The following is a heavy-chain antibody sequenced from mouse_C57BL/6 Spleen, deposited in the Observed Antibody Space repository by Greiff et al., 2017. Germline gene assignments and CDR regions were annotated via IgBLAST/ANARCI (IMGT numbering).Heavy chain of an antibody. J-gene: IGHJ1*03. CDR1: GFTFSSYA. V-gene: IGHV5-4*03. CDR3: ARHWYFDV. Sequence: EVKVVESGGGLVKPGGSLKLSCAASGFTFSSYAMSWVRQTPEKRLEWVATISDGGSYTYYPDNVKGRFTISRDNAKNNLYLQMSHLKSEDTAMYYCARHWYFDVWGTGTTVTVSS. CDR2: ISDGGSYT.